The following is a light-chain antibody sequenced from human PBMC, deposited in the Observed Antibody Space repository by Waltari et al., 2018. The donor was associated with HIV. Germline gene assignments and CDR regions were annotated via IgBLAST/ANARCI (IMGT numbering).Light chain of an antibody. J-gene: IGKJ4*01. Sequence: DIVMTQSPDSLAVSLGARATVTCTSSRTVLYNRNYLAWYQQKPGQAPKVLIYWASTRAFGVPDRFSGSGSETDVSLTISRVQADDVAIYYCQQYYTLRSTFGGGTKIEI. CDR1: RTVLYNRNY. CDR3: QQYYTLRST. CDR2: WAS. V-gene: IGKV4-1*01.